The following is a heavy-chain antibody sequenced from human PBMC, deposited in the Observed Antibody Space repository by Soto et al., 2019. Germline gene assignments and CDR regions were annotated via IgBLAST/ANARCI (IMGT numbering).Heavy chain of an antibody. CDR3: ARGELASYDILTGYQDWFDP. CDR2: IYYSGST. J-gene: IGHJ5*02. V-gene: IGHV4-59*01. Sequence: SETLSLTCTVSGGSISSYYWSWIRQPPGKGLEWIGYIYYSGSTNYNPSLKSRVTISVDTSKNQFSLKLSSVTAADTAVYYCARGELASYDILTGYQDWFDPWGQGTLVTVSS. CDR1: GGSISSYY. D-gene: IGHD3-9*01.